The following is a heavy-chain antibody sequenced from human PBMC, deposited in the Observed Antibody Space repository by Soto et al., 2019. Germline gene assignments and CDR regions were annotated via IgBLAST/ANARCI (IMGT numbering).Heavy chain of an antibody. V-gene: IGHV3-11*01. Sequence: QVQLVESGGGLVKPGGSLRLSCVASGITFGDYYMTWVRQAPGKGLEWLSYISCSGGIKYYADSVKGRFTISRDNGKNSLYLQMNSLRVDDTAVYYCARDHHEQMSFDWWGKGTLVTVSS. CDR3: ARDHHEQMSFDW. J-gene: IGHJ4*02. CDR2: ISCSGGIK. CDR1: GITFGDYY.